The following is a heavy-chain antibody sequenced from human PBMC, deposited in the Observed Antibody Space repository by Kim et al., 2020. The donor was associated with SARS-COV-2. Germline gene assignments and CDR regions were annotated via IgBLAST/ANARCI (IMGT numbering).Heavy chain of an antibody. D-gene: IGHD2-15*01. Sequence: GGSLRLSCAASGFTFSSYAMTWVRQAPGKGLEWVSSISETADRTHSAESVEGRFTISRDNSKNTLYLVMTSLTAEDTAVYYCAKDLLHSTVMCRGLDYWGQGTPVSVSS. CDR3: AKDLLHSTVMCRGLDY. J-gene: IGHJ4*02. V-gene: IGHV3-23*01. CDR1: GFTFSSYA. CDR2: ISETADRT.